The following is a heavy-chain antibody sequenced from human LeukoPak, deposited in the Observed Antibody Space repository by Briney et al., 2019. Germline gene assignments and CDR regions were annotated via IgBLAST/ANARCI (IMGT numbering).Heavy chain of an antibody. V-gene: IGHV3-30*04. D-gene: IGHD6-13*01. J-gene: IGHJ4*02. CDR3: ARGDKSSSWLLDY. CDR2: ISYDGNNK. Sequence: GRSLRLSCAASGFTLSNYAMHWVRQTPGKGLEWVAVISYDGNNKYYADSVKGRFTISRDNSKNTLYLQMNSLRAEDTAVYYCARGDKSSSWLLDYWGQGTLVTVSS. CDR1: GFTLSNYA.